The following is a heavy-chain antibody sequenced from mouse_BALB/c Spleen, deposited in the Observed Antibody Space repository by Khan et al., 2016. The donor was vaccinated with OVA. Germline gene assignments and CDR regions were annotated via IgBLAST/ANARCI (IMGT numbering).Heavy chain of an antibody. Sequence: VQLQQSGPSLVKPSQTLSLTCSVTGDSITSGYWSWIRKFPGNKLEYMGYMIYTGYTDYNPSLKSRIAITRHTSKKQYYLQLNSVTAEDTATYYGARSTCRYAFAYWGQGTLVTVSA. D-gene: IGHD2-14*01. J-gene: IGHJ3*01. V-gene: IGHV3-8*02. CDR2: MIYTGYT. CDR3: ARSTCRYAFAY. CDR1: GDSITSGY.